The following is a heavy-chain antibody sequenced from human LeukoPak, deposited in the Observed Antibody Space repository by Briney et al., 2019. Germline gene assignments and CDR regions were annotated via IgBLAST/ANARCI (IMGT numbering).Heavy chain of an antibody. D-gene: IGHD2-15*01. J-gene: IGHJ4*02. CDR1: GGSFSGYY. Sequence: SETLSLTCAVYGGSFSGYYWSWIRQPPGKGLEWIGEINHSGSTNKPSLKSRVTISVDTSKNQFSLKLSSVTAADTAVYYCARRWNGGGPIDYWGQGTLVTVSS. CDR2: INHSGST. CDR3: ARRWNGGGPIDY. V-gene: IGHV4-34*01.